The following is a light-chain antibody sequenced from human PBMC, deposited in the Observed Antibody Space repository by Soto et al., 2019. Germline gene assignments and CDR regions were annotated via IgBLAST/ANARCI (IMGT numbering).Light chain of an antibody. Sequence: QSVLTQPPSASGTPRQRVTISCSGSSSNIGSNYVYWYQQFPGTAPKLLMYRSDQRPSGVPDRFSGSKSGTSASLAISGLRSDDEADYYCSARDDSLSGVVFGGGTKLTVL. J-gene: IGLJ2*01. V-gene: IGLV1-47*01. CDR3: SARDDSLSGVV. CDR1: SSNIGSNY. CDR2: RSD.